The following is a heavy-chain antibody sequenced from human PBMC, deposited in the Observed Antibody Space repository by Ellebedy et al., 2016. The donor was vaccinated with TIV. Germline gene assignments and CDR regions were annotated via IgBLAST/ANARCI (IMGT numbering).Heavy chain of an antibody. CDR1: SYTSSNFG. Sequence: AASAKVSCKASSYTSSNFGVIWVRQAPGQGVEWMGWISAYNGDTNYAQKFQGRVIMTTDTSTSTAYVELSSLRSDDTAVYYCARDAGNYYDGFGPLDFWGQGTLVTVSS. D-gene: IGHD3-22*01. V-gene: IGHV1-18*01. J-gene: IGHJ4*02. CDR3: ARDAGNYYDGFGPLDF. CDR2: ISAYNGDT.